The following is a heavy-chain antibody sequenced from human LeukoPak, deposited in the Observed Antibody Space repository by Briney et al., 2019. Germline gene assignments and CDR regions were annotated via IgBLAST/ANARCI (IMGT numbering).Heavy chain of an antibody. J-gene: IGHJ4*02. CDR1: GGTFSSYV. CDR2: IIPILGIA. D-gene: IGHD3-22*01. V-gene: IGHV1-69*04. CDR3: ASPPADYYDSRDYFDY. Sequence: SVKFSCKACGGTFSSYVISWVRQAPGQGLEWMGRIIPILGIANYAQKFQGRVTITADKSTSTAYMELSSLRSEDTAVYYCASPPADYYDSRDYFDYWGQGTLVTVSS.